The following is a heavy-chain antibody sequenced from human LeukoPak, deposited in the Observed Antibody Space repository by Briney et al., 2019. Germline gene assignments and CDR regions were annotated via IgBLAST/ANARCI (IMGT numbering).Heavy chain of an antibody. V-gene: IGHV1-2*02. D-gene: IGHD3-22*01. CDR3: AREDYYDSGSNDY. CDR1: GYTFTGYY. CDR2: INPNSGGT. Sequence: ASVKVSCKASGYTFTGYYMHWVRQAPGQGLEWMGWINPNSGGTNYAQKFQGRVTMTRDTSISTAYMELSRLRSDDTAVYFCAREDYYDSGSNDYWGQGTLVTVSS. J-gene: IGHJ4*02.